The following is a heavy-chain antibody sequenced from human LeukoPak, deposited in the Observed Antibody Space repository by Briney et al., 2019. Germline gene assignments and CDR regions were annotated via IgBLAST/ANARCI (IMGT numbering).Heavy chain of an antibody. Sequence: ASVKVSCKASGGTFSSYAISWVRQAPGQGLEWMGGIIPIFGTANYAQKFQGRVTITADESTSTAYMELSSLRSEDTAVYYCARDPRVGATKGDYWGQGTLVTVSS. CDR3: ARDPRVGATKGDY. J-gene: IGHJ4*02. V-gene: IGHV1-69*13. CDR1: GGTFSSYA. CDR2: IIPIFGTA. D-gene: IGHD1-26*01.